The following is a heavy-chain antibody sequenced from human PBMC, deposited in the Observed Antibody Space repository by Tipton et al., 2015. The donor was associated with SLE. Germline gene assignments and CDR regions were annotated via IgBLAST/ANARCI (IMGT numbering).Heavy chain of an antibody. CDR1: GYTFTGYY. Sequence: QSGAEVKKPGASVKVSCKASGYTFTGYYMHWVRQAPGQGLEWMGWINPNSGGTNYAQKFQGRVTMTRDTSISTAYMELSRLRSDDTAVYYCAREYPYSSSWTPARRDSYMDVWGKGTTVTVSS. CDR3: AREYPYSSSWTPARRDSYMDV. D-gene: IGHD6-13*01. CDR2: INPNSGGT. J-gene: IGHJ6*03. V-gene: IGHV1-2*02.